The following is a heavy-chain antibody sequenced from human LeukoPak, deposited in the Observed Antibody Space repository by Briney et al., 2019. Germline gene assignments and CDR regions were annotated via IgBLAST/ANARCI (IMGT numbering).Heavy chain of an antibody. CDR2: IKEDGNED. J-gene: IGHJ4*02. CDR1: GFSFREHW. Sequence: GGSLRLSCTVSGFSFREHWMSRVRQAPGKGLEWVGNIKEDGNEDYYVDSVEGRFVIFRDNAKNSLYLQMHSLRAEDTAVYYCTRGGRGYAESLYWGRGTLVTVSS. CDR3: TRGGRGYAESLY. D-gene: IGHD5-12*01. V-gene: IGHV3-7*02.